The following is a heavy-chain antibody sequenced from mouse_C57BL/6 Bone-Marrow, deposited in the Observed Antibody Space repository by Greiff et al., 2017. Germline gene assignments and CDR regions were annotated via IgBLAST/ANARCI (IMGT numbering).Heavy chain of an antibody. V-gene: IGHV5-6*01. Sequence: EVQVVESGGDLVKPGGSLKLSCAASGFTFSSYGMSWVRQTPDKRLEWVATISSGGSYTYYTDSVKGRFTISRDNAKNTLYLQMSSLKSEDTAMYYCARHGYYAMDYWCQGTSVTVSS. CDR3: ARHGYYAMDY. CDR2: ISSGGSYT. CDR1: GFTFSSYG. J-gene: IGHJ4*01.